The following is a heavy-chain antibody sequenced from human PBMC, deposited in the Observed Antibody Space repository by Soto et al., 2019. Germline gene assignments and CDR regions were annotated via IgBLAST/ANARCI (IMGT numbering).Heavy chain of an antibody. CDR1: GGTFSSYA. V-gene: IGHV1-69*01. CDR2: IIPISDTT. J-gene: IGHJ6*02. D-gene: IGHD2-2*01. CDR3: ARSQGSRTSLEIYYYYYYGMDV. Sequence: QVQLVQSGAEVKKPGSSVKVSCKASGGTFSSYAISWVRQAPGQGLEWMGGIIPISDTTNYAQKFQGRVTTTADESTSTAYMELSSLRSEDTAVYYWARSQGSRTSLEIYYYYYYGMDVWGQGTTVTVSS.